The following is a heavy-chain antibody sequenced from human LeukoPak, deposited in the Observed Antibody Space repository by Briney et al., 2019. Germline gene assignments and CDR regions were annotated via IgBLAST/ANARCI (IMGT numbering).Heavy chain of an antibody. D-gene: IGHD2-2*01. Sequence: PSETLSLTCAVYGGSFSGYYWSWIRQPPGKGLEWIGEINHSGSTNYNPSLKSRVTISVDTSKNQFSLKLSSVTAADTAVYYCARFPPYCSSTSCYRNYYYYYMDVWGKGTTVTISS. CDR3: ARFPPYCSSTSCYRNYYYYYMDV. J-gene: IGHJ6*03. CDR2: INHSGST. V-gene: IGHV4-34*01. CDR1: GGSFSGYY.